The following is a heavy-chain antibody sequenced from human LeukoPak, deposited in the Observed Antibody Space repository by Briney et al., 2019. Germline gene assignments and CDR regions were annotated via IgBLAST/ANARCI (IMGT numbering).Heavy chain of an antibody. CDR2: LHHSGKT. CDR1: GYSISSGYY. Sequence: PSETLSLTCTVSGYSISSGYYCVWIRQAPGKGLEWIGSLHHSGKTYYNPSLKSRVTISLDTPEIQFSLKLTSMTAADTAVYCCARGRLDGSYYFDYWGQGTLVAVSS. D-gene: IGHD2-15*01. J-gene: IGHJ4*02. V-gene: IGHV4-38-2*02. CDR3: ARGRLDGSYYFDY.